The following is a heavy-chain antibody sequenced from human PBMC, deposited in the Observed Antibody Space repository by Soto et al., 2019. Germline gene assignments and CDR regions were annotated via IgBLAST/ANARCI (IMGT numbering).Heavy chain of an antibody. Sequence: SETLSLTCAVSGGSIASSDWWNWVRQTPEKGLEWIGEIFHEGNIIYNPSLKSRVTISVDTSKNQLSLKLTSVTAADTAFYYCAQHRGRSLPYWGQGAPVTVSS. V-gene: IGHV4-4*02. D-gene: IGHD6-19*01. CDR1: GGSIASSDW. CDR3: AQHRGRSLPY. J-gene: IGHJ4*02. CDR2: IFHEGNI.